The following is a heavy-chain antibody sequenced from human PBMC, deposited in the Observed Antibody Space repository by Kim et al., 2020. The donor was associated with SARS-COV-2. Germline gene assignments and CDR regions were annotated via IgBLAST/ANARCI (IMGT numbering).Heavy chain of an antibody. CDR2: INHSGST. J-gene: IGHJ4*02. D-gene: IGHD6-6*01. CDR3: ARLGRSSSDRSRDY. Sequence: SETLSLTCAVYGGSFSGYYWSWIRQPPGKGLEWIGEINHSGSTNYNPSLKSRVTISVDTSKNQFSLKLSSVTAADTAVYYCARLGRSSSDRSRDYWGQGT. V-gene: IGHV4-34*01. CDR1: GGSFSGYY.